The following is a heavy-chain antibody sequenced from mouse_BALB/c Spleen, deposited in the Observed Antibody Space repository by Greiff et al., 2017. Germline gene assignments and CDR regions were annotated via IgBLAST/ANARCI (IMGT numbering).Heavy chain of an antibody. CDR3: ARRDYYGSSAY. CDR2: INPNNGGT. CDR1: GYTFTDYN. D-gene: IGHD1-1*01. J-gene: IGHJ3*01. Sequence: EVKLLESGPELVKPGASVKIPCKASGYTFTDYNMDWVKQSHGKGLEWIGDINPNNGGTIYNQKFKGKATLTVDKSSSTAYMELRSLTSEDTAVYYCARRDYYGSSAYWGQGTLVTVSA. V-gene: IGHV1-18*01.